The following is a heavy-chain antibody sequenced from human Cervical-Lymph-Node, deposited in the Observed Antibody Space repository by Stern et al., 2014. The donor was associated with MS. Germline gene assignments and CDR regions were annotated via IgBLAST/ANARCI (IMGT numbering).Heavy chain of an antibody. CDR2: NYGGYDP. D-gene: IGHD2-2*02. CDR3: ARAVHLVEPADIGFHHHYGMDV. J-gene: IGHJ6*02. Sequence: QITLKESGPTRVEPTQTLTLTCAFSGFSLTTDTVGVGWIRQPPGKALEXLAVNYGGYDPRFSPSPRSRLTITKATSKNQVVLTMTNVDPVDTGTYSCARAVHLVEPADIGFHHHYGMDVWGQGTTVTV. V-gene: IGHV2-5*02. CDR1: GFSLTTDTVG.